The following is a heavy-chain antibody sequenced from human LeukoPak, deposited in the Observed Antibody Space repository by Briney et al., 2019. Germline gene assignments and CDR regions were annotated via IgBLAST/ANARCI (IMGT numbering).Heavy chain of an antibody. J-gene: IGHJ4*02. CDR1: GYTFTSYY. CDR3: ATQLADYGGFDY. Sequence: GASVKVSCKASGYTFTSYYMHWVRQAPGQGLEWMGIINPSGGSTSYAQKFQGRVTMTRDTSTSTVYMGLSSLRSEDTAVYYCATQLADYGGFDYWGQGTLVTVSS. V-gene: IGHV1-46*01. D-gene: IGHD4-17*01. CDR2: INPSGGST.